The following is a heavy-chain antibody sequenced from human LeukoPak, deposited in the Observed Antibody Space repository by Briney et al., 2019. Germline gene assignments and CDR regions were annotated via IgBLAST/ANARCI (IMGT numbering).Heavy chain of an antibody. CDR2: IKEDGSDK. CDR1: GFTFSSYW. J-gene: IGHJ4*02. V-gene: IGHV3-7*01. CDR3: ARDWAGSGSLFDY. D-gene: IGHD1-26*01. Sequence: GGSLRLSCAASGFTFSSYWMSWVRQAPGKGLEWVANIKEDGSDKYYLGSVKGRFSISRDNAKNSLYPQMNSLRAEDTAVYYCARDWAGSGSLFDYWGQGTLLTASS.